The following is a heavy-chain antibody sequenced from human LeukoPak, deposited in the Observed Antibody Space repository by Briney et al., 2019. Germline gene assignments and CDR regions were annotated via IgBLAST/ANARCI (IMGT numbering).Heavy chain of an antibody. CDR1: GGSISSGSYY. V-gene: IGHV4-61*02. CDR3: ARVGLYSSSWTDYYGMDV. D-gene: IGHD6-13*01. Sequence: SQTLPLTCTVSGGSISSGSYYWSWIRQPAGKGLEWIGRIYTSGSTNYNPSLKSRVTISVDTSKNQFSLKLSSVTAADTAVYYCARVGLYSSSWTDYYGMDVWGQGTTVTVSS. J-gene: IGHJ6*02. CDR2: IYTSGST.